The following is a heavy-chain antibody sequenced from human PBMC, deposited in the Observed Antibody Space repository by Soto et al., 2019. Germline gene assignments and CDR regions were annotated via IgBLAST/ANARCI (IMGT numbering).Heavy chain of an antibody. CDR3: ASWAGQNHAYGGPFDF. CDR2: ISTYNGNT. V-gene: IGHV1-18*04. J-gene: IGHJ4*02. D-gene: IGHD4-17*01. Sequence: QVQLVQSGGDVKKPGASVKVSCKASGYTFTTYGISWVRQAPGQGLEWMGWISTYNGNTNYAQKLQGRVTMTTDTSTSTVYMELRSLRSDDTAVYYCASWAGQNHAYGGPFDFWGQGTLLTVSS. CDR1: GYTFTTYG.